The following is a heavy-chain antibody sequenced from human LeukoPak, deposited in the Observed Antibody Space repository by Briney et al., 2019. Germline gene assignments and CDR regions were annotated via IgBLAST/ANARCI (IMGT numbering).Heavy chain of an antibody. CDR3: ARIGRWGTQVDY. V-gene: IGHV1-69*02. D-gene: IGHD3-16*01. CDR1: GGTFSSYT. Sequence: VASVKVSCKASGGTFSSYTISWVRQAPGQGLEWMGRIIPILGVANYAQKFQGRVTITADKSTSTAYMELSSLRSEDTAVYYCARIGRWGTQVDYWGQGTLVTVSS. CDR2: IIPILGVA. J-gene: IGHJ4*02.